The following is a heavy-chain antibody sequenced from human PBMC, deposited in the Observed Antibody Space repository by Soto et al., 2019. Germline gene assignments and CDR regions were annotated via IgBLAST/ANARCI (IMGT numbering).Heavy chain of an antibody. J-gene: IGHJ6*02. CDR1: GFTFSSYE. D-gene: IGHD6-13*01. CDR3: ASGAYSSSWYRYYYYYGMDV. Sequence: HPGGSLRLSCAASGFTFSSYEMNWVRQAPGKGLEWVSYISSSGSTIYYADSVKGRFTISRDNAKNSLYLQMNSLRAEDTAVYYCASGAYSSSWYRYYYYYGMDVWGQGTTVTVSS. CDR2: ISSSGSTI. V-gene: IGHV3-48*03.